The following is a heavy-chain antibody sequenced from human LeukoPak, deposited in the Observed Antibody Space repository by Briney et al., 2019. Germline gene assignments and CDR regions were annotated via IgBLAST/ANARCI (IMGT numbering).Heavy chain of an antibody. J-gene: IGHJ4*02. V-gene: IGHV4-59*08. CDR3: ARNYGGYVHEFDY. CDR1: GGSINRYY. CDR2: ISDSGNA. Sequence: SETLSLTCTVSGGSINRYYWSWIRLPPGKGLRWIGYISDSGNANYNPSLKSRVTMSVDTSKKQFSLKLSTVTAADTAVYYCARNYGGYVHEFDYWGQGTLVTVSS. D-gene: IGHD5-12*01.